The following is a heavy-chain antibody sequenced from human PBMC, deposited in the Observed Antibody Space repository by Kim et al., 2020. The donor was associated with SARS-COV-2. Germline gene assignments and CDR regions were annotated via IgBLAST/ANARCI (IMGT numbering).Heavy chain of an antibody. CDR2: ISWDGGST. CDR3: AKVVGSGWYYYYYMDV. V-gene: IGHV3-43*02. Sequence: GGSLRLSCAASGFTFDDYAMHWVRQAPGKGLEWVSLISWDGGSTYYADSVKGRFTISRDNSKNSLYLQMNSLRTEDTALYYCAKVVGSGWYYYYYMDVWGKGTTVTVSS. CDR1: GFTFDDYA. D-gene: IGHD6-19*01. J-gene: IGHJ6*03.